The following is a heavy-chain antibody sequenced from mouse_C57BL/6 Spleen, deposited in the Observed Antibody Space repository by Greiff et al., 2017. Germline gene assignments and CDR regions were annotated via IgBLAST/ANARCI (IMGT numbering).Heavy chain of an antibody. Sequence: QVQLKQSGPELVKPGASVKLSCKASGYTFTSYDINWVKQRPGQGLEWIGWIYPRDGSTKYNEKFKGKATLTVDTSSSTAYMELHSLTSEDSAVYFCARGGVFITTVVDYFDYWGQGTTLTVSS. CDR1: GYTFTSYD. J-gene: IGHJ2*01. D-gene: IGHD1-1*01. CDR2: IYPRDGST. CDR3: ARGGVFITTVVDYFDY. V-gene: IGHV1-85*01.